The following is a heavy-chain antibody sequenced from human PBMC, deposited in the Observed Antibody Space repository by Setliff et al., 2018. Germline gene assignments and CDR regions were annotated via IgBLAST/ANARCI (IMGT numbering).Heavy chain of an antibody. CDR2: IYYSGST. D-gene: IGHD1-26*01. Sequence: SETLSLTCTVSGGSISSGGYYWSWIRQHPGKGLERIGYIYYSGSTYYNPSLKSRVTISVDTSKNQFSLKLSSVTAADTAVYYCARDRRIVGARHAFDIWGQGTMVTV. J-gene: IGHJ3*02. CDR1: GGSISSGGYY. CDR3: ARDRRIVGARHAFDI. V-gene: IGHV4-31*03.